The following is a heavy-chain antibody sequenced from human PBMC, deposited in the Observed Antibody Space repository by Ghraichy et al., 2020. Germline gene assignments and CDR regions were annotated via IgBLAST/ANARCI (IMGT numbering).Heavy chain of an antibody. Sequence: GGSLRLSCAASGFTFSSYEMNWVRQAPGKGLEWVSYISSSGSTIYYADSVKGRFTISRDNAKNSLYLQMNSLRAEDTAVYYCARDHRNDAFDIWGQGTMVTVSS. V-gene: IGHV3-48*03. CDR1: GFTFSSYE. CDR2: ISSSGSTI. D-gene: IGHD1-14*01. CDR3: ARDHRNDAFDI. J-gene: IGHJ3*02.